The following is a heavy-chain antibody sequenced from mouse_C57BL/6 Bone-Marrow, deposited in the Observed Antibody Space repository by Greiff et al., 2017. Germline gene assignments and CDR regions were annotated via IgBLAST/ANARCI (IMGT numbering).Heavy chain of an antibody. CDR1: GFNIKDDY. D-gene: IGHD1-1*01. CDR3: TTTGVTTVVATGFDY. CDR2: IDPENGDT. V-gene: IGHV14-4*01. Sequence: VQLKESGAELVRPGASVKLSCTASGFNIKDDYMHWVKQRPEQGLEWIGWIDPENGDTEYASKFQGKATITADTSSNTAYLQLSSLTSEDTAVYYCTTTGVTTVVATGFDYWGQGTTLTVSS. J-gene: IGHJ2*01.